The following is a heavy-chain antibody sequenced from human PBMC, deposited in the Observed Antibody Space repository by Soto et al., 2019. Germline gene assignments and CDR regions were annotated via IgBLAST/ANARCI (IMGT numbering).Heavy chain of an antibody. CDR1: GFTFSSYG. V-gene: IGHV3-30*18. CDR2: ISYDGSNK. CDR3: AKEGYYYYGMDV. J-gene: IGHJ6*02. Sequence: GGSLRLCCAASGFTFSSYGMHWVRQAPGKGLEWVAVISYDGSNKYYADSVKGRFTISRDNSKNTLYLQMNSLRAEDTAVYYCAKEGYYYYGMDVSGQGSMVIVSS.